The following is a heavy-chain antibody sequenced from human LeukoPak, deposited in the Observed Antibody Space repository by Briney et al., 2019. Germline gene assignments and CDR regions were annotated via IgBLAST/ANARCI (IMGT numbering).Heavy chain of an antibody. Sequence: ASVKVSCKASGYIFTSYAVHWVRQAPGQRFEWMGWINAGNGNTKYSQKFQGRVTISRDTSASTVYMELSSLRSEGTAVYYCARDIDREFNWFDPWGQGTLVTVSS. V-gene: IGHV1-3*01. CDR3: ARDIDREFNWFDP. CDR1: GYIFTSYA. D-gene: IGHD1-14*01. CDR2: INAGNGNT. J-gene: IGHJ5*02.